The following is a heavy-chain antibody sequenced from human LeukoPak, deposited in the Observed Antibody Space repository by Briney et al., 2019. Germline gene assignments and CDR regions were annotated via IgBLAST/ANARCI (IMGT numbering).Heavy chain of an antibody. CDR2: IYYSGST. CDR1: GGSLSSYY. D-gene: IGHD5-18*01. V-gene: IGHV4-59*01. J-gene: IGHJ4*02. CDR3: ARGGYSYGYDDDFDY. Sequence: PSETLSLTCTVSGGSLSSYYWSWIRQPPGKELEWSGYIYYSGSTNYNPSLKSRVTISVDTAKNQFSLKLSSVTAADTAVYYCARGGYSYGYDDDFDYWGRGTLVTVSS.